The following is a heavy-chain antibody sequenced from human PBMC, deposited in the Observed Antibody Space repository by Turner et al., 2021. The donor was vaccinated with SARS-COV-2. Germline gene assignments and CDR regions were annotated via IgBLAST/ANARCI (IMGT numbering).Heavy chain of an antibody. J-gene: IGHJ3*02. V-gene: IGHV3-21*01. CDR1: GFTFSSDT. CDR3: ARQGDYYDSSGYYPDAFDI. Sequence: EVQLVESGGGLVKPGGSLRPSCAASGFTFSSDTMDWVRPAPGKGLEWVSSISSSSSYIYYADSVKGRFTISRDNAKNSLYLQMNSLRAEDTAVFYCARQGDYYDSSGYYPDAFDIWGQGTMVTVSS. CDR2: ISSSSSYI. D-gene: IGHD3-22*01.